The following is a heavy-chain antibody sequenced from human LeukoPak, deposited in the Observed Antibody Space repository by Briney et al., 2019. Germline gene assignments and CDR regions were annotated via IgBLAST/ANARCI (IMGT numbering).Heavy chain of an antibody. D-gene: IGHD2-8*01. V-gene: IGHV1-8*01. Sequence: ASVKVSCKASGYTLTSYDINWVRQATGQGLEWMGWMNPNSGRTGYAQNFQGRITITRNTSISTAYMELSSLRSEDTAVYYCARTNLDCKNGVCYDYWGQGTLVTVSS. CDR2: MNPNSGRT. CDR3: ARTNLDCKNGVCYDY. CDR1: GYTLTSYD. J-gene: IGHJ4*02.